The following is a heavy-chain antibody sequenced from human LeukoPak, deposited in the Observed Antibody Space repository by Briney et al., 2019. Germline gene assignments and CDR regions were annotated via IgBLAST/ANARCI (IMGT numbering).Heavy chain of an antibody. D-gene: IGHD3-22*01. CDR1: GGSFSGYY. CDR2: INHSGST. Sequence: SETLSLTCAVYGGSFSGYYWSCIRQPPGKGLECIGEINHSGSTNYNPSLKSRVTISVDTSKNQFSLKLSSVTAADTAVYYCARTPRQYYYDSSGQGYYFDYWGQGTLVTVSS. CDR3: ARTPRQYYYDSSGQGYYFDY. J-gene: IGHJ4*02. V-gene: IGHV4-34*01.